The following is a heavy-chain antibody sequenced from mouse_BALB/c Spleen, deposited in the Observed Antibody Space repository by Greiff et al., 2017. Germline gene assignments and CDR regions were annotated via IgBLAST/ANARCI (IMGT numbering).Heavy chain of an antibody. Sequence: EVQLVESGGGLVQPGGSLKLSCAASGFTFSSYTMSWVRQTPEKRLEWVAYISNGGGSTYYPDTVKGRFTISRDNAKNTLYLQMSSLKSEDTAMYYCARQEGYDEGLAYWGQGTLVTVSA. V-gene: IGHV5-12-2*01. CDR3: ARQEGYDEGLAY. D-gene: IGHD2-2*01. J-gene: IGHJ3*01. CDR1: GFTFSSYT. CDR2: ISNGGGST.